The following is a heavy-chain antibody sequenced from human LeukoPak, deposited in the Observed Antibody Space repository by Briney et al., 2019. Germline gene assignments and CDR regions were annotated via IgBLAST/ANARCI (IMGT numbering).Heavy chain of an antibody. CDR1: GFTYSNYW. Sequence: PGGSLRLSCAASGFTYSNYWMTWVRQAPGKGLEWVANIKQDGSEQYYVDSVKGRFTISRDNAKNSLYLQMNSLRAEDTAVYYCAREDYCSGGSCYAYWGQGTLVTVSS. V-gene: IGHV3-7*01. CDR3: AREDYCSGGSCYAY. D-gene: IGHD2-15*01. J-gene: IGHJ4*02. CDR2: IKQDGSEQ.